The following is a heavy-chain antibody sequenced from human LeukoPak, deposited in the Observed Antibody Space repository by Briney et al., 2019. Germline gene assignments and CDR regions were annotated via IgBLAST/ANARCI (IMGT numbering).Heavy chain of an antibody. J-gene: IGHJ4*02. D-gene: IGHD3-22*01. CDR1: GGSISYYY. CDR2: IYTSGST. Sequence: PSETLSLTCTVSGGSISYYYWTWIRQPAGKGLQWVGHIYTSGSTNYNPSLKSRVTMSVDTSKNHFSLKLSSVTAADTAVYYCARGHYYHSSNSYPSLDYWGQGTLVTVSS. CDR3: ARGHYYHSSNSYPSLDY. V-gene: IGHV4-4*07.